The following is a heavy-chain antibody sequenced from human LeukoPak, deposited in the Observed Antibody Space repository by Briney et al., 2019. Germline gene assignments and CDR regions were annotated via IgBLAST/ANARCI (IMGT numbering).Heavy chain of an antibody. CDR1: GGSISSSSYY. CDR2: IYYSGST. D-gene: IGHD2-15*01. J-gene: IGHJ4*02. V-gene: IGHV4-39*01. Sequence: SETLSLTCTVSGGSISSSSYYWGRLRQPPGKGLEWIGSIYYSGSTYYNPSLKSRVTISVDTSKNQFSLKLSSVTAADTAVYYCARLGVVVAATLYYFDYWGQGTLVTVSS. CDR3: ARLGVVVAATLYYFDY.